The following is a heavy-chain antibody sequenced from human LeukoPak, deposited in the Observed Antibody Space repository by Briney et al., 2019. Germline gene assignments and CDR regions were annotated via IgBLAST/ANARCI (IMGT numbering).Heavy chain of an antibody. Sequence: GASVTVSCKASGGTFSSYAISWVRQAPGQGLEWMGGIIPIFGTANYAQKFQGRVTITADESTSTAYMELSSLRSEDTAVYYCARDGSGGFYGMDVWGQGTTVTVSS. V-gene: IGHV1-69*13. D-gene: IGHD4-23*01. CDR2: IIPIFGTA. CDR3: ARDGSGGFYGMDV. J-gene: IGHJ6*02. CDR1: GGTFSSYA.